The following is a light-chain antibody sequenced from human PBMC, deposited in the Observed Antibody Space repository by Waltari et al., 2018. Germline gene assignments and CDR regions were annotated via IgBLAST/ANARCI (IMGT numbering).Light chain of an antibody. CDR2: SNN. J-gene: IGLJ3*02. CDR3: AAWDDSLDGSWV. V-gene: IGLV1-44*01. CDR1: SSNIGSNA. Sequence: QSVLTQPPSTSGTPGQRVTISCSGRSSNIGSNAVNWYQQLPGTAPRLLIYSNNKRPSGVPDRFSGSKSGTSASLAISGLRSQDEADYYCAAWDDSLDGSWVFGGGTRLTVL.